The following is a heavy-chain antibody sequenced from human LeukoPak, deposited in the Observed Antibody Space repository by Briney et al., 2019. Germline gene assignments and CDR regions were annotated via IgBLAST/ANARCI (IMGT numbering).Heavy chain of an antibody. CDR1: GFTFSSYE. D-gene: IGHD1-26*01. J-gene: IGHJ4*02. Sequence: GGSLRLSCAASGFTFSSYEMNWVRQAPGKGLEWVSYISSSGSTIYYADSVKGRFTISRDNAKNSLYLQMNSLRAEDTAVYYCARDGSSWYYFDYWGQGTLVTVSS. CDR2: ISSSGSTI. V-gene: IGHV3-48*03. CDR3: ARDGSSWYYFDY.